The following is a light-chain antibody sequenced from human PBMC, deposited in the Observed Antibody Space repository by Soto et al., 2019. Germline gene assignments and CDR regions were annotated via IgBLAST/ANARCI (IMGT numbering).Light chain of an antibody. V-gene: IGKV1-39*01. Sequence: DIQMTQSPSSLSASVGDRVTITCRASQSISNYLNWYQHKPGKAPKLLIYTASSLQSGVPSRFSGSGSGTDFTLTISSLQPEDFATYYCQQTYSAPPDTFGQGTRLEIK. J-gene: IGKJ5*01. CDR1: QSISNY. CDR2: TAS. CDR3: QQTYSAPPDT.